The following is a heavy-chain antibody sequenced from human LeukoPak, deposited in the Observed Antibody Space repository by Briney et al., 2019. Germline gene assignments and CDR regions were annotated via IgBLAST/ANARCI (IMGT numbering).Heavy chain of an antibody. CDR2: IKQDGSEK. Sequence: GGSLRLSCAASGFTFRSYWMNWVRQAPGKGPEWVANIKQDGSEKYYVDSVKGRFTISRDNAKSSLYLQMNSLRAEDTAVYYCAITPKVVTPSSWGQGTLVTVSS. J-gene: IGHJ4*02. V-gene: IGHV3-7*01. CDR1: GFTFRSYW. CDR3: AITPKVVTPSS. D-gene: IGHD4-23*01.